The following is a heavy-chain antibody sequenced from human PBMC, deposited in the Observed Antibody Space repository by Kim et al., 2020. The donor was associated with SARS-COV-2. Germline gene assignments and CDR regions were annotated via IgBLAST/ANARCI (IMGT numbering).Heavy chain of an antibody. Sequence: GGSLRLSCAASGFTFSSYAMSWVRQAPGKGLEWVSAISGSGGSTYYADSVKGRFTISRDNSKNTLYLQMNSLRAEDTAVYYCATLYQPGIEVVIDRTDYWGQGTLVTVSS. CDR1: GFTFSSYA. CDR2: ISGSGGST. V-gene: IGHV3-23*01. J-gene: IGHJ4*02. D-gene: IGHD3-22*01. CDR3: ATLYQPGIEVVIDRTDY.